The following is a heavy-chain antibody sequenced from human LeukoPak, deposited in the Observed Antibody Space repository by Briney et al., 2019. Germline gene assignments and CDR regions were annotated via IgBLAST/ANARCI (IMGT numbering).Heavy chain of an antibody. CDR3: ARCSPGDSSNFYAVLQY. CDR2: IIPVFGTT. D-gene: IGHD3-22*01. V-gene: IGHV1-69*06. Sequence: SVKVSCKASGGTFSSYAVSWVRLTPGQGLEWLGGIIPVFGTTTYAQKFQAKVTMTAGKSTNTAYLEISSLTSDDTAVYYCARCSPGDSSNFYAVLQYWGQGTQVTVST. J-gene: IGHJ4*02. CDR1: GGTFSSYA.